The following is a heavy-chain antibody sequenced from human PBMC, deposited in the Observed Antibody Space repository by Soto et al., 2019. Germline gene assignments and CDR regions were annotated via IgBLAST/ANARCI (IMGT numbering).Heavy chain of an antibody. Sequence: ASVKLSCKASAYTFTSYDINWVRQATRQGLEWMGWMNPNSGNTGYAQKFEGRVTMTRNTSISTAYMELSSLRSEDTAVHYCARVLLWFGELLSGMDVWGQGTTVTVSS. V-gene: IGHV1-8*01. CDR1: AYTFTSYD. D-gene: IGHD3-10*01. CDR2: MNPNSGNT. J-gene: IGHJ6*02. CDR3: ARVLLWFGELLSGMDV.